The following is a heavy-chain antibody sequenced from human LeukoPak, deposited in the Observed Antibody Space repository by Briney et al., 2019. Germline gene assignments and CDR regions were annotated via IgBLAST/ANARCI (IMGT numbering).Heavy chain of an antibody. D-gene: IGHD6-19*01. V-gene: IGHV4-39*07. CDR2: IYYSGST. CDR3: ARGGQHGKWLARYYYYYYMDV. Sequence: TSETLSLTCTVSGGSISSSSYYCGWIRQPPGKGLEWIGNIYYSGSTYYNPSLKSRVTISVDTSKNQFSLKLSSVTAADTAVYYCARGGQHGKWLARYYYYYYMDVWGKGTTVTISS. J-gene: IGHJ6*03. CDR1: GGSISSSSYY.